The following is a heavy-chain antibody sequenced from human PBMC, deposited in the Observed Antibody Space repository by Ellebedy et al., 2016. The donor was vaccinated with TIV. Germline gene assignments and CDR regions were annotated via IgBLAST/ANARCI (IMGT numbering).Heavy chain of an antibody. CDR3: AGPGGGTTLDY. CDR2: ISPDGTGT. D-gene: IGHD4-11*01. Sequence: PGGSLRLSCAASGFTFSNYWMHWVRQDPVKGLVWVSRISPDGTGTIYADSVKGRFTISRDNAKNTLYLQMTSLRAEDSALYYCAGPGGGTTLDYWGQGTLVTVSS. V-gene: IGHV3-74*01. J-gene: IGHJ4*02. CDR1: GFTFSNYW.